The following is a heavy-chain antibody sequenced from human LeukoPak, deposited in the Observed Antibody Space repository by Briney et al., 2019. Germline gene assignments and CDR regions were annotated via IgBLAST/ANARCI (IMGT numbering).Heavy chain of an antibody. V-gene: IGHV3-11*04. CDR1: GFTFSDYY. D-gene: IGHD6-19*01. CDR3: ARPRGYSSGWYDAFDI. Sequence: GGSLRLSCAASGFTFSDYYMSWIRQAPGKGLEWVSYISSSGSTIYYADSVKGRFTISRDNAKNSLYLQMNSLRAEDTAVYYCARPRGYSSGWYDAFDIWGQGTMVTVSS. J-gene: IGHJ3*02. CDR2: ISSSGSTI.